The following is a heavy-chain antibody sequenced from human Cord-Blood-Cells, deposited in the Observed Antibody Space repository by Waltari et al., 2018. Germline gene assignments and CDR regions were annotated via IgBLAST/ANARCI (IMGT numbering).Heavy chain of an antibody. D-gene: IGHD5-18*01. J-gene: IGHJ2*01. CDR2: IYYSGST. CDR1: GGSISSSSYY. CDR3: ATVSGYSYGYWYFDL. V-gene: IGHV4-39*01. Sequence: QLQLQESGPGLVKPSETLSLTCTVSGGSISSSSYYWGWIRQPPGKVLEWIGSIYYSGSTYYNPSLKSRVTISVDTSKNQFSLKLSSVTAADTAVYYCATVSGYSYGYWYFDLWGRGTLVTVSS.